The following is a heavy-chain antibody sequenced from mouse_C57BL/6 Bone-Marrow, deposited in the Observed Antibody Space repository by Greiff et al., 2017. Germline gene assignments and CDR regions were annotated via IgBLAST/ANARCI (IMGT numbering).Heavy chain of an antibody. CDR2: IYPGDGDT. J-gene: IGHJ3*01. D-gene: IGHD2-4*01. CDR3: ALPYDYEWFAY. Sequence: QVQLQQSGPELVKPGASVKISCKASGYAFSSSWMNWVKQRPGKGLEWIGRIYPGDGDTNYNGKFKGKATLTADKSSSTAYMQLSSLTSEDSAVYFCALPYDYEWFAYWGQGTLVTVSA. V-gene: IGHV1-82*01. CDR1: GYAFSSSW.